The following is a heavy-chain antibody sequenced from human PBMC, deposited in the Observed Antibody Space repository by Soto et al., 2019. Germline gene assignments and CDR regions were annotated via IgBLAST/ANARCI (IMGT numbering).Heavy chain of an antibody. CDR2: IYYSGST. J-gene: IGHJ4*02. D-gene: IGHD6-6*01. CDR1: GGSISSSSYY. CDR3: ASPGDSSSSGVLFEY. Sequence: SETLSLTCTVSGGSISSSSYYWGWIRQPPGKGLEWIGSIYYSGSTYYNPSLKSRVTISVDTSKNQFSLKLSSVTAADTAVYYCASPGDSSSSGVLFEYWGQGTLVTVSS. V-gene: IGHV4-39*01.